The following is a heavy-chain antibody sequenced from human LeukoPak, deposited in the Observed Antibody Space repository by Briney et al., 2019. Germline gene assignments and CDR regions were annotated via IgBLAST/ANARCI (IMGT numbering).Heavy chain of an antibody. CDR1: GFTFSDYY. Sequence: GGSLRLSCAASGFTFSDYYMSWIRQAPGKGLEWVSYISSSGSTIYYADSVKGRFTISRDNAKNSLYLQMNSLRGDDTAVYYCARTRPIGTTTVTTAVYFDYWGQGTLVTLSS. D-gene: IGHD4-17*01. CDR2: ISSSGSTI. V-gene: IGHV3-11*01. CDR3: ARTRPIGTTTVTTAVYFDY. J-gene: IGHJ4*02.